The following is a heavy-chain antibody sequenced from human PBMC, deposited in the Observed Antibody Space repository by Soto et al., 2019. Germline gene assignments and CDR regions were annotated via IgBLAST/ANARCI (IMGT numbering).Heavy chain of an antibody. CDR1: GGSFSGYY. CDR2: INHSGRT. CDR3: ARGLRRVGGDFEH. D-gene: IGHD3-10*01. J-gene: IGHJ1*01. Sequence: QVQLQQWGAGLLKPSETLSLTCAVYGGSFSGYYCCWIRQPPGKGLEWIGEINHSGRTNYNPSLKRRVTISVVTSTHQFSLTLSCVLAADTGGYCCARGLRRVGGDFEHWGQGTLVTVSS. V-gene: IGHV4-34*01.